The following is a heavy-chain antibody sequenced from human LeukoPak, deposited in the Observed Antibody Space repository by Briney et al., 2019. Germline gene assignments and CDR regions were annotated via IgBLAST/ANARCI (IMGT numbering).Heavy chain of an antibody. CDR1: GFNFRTYG. J-gene: IGHJ4*02. V-gene: IGHV3-30*02. CDR2: IWYDGSNK. D-gene: IGHD3-10*01. CDR3: AKDLGGQWPPPMVFDY. Sequence: PGGSLRLSCAASGFNFRTYGMHWVRQAPGKGLEWVAFIWYDGSNKYYADSVKGRFTISRDNSKNTLYVQMNSLRTEDTALYYCAKDLGGQWPPPMVFDYWGQGTLVTVSS.